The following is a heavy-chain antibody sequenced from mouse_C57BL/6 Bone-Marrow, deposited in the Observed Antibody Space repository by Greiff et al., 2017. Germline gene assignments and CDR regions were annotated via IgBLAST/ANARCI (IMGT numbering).Heavy chain of an antibody. CDR2: IHPNSGST. CDR3: ARERSGAWFAY. D-gene: IGHD4-1*01. Sequence: VQLQQPGAELVKPGASVKLSCKASGYTFTSYWMHWVKQRPGQGLEWIGMIHPNSGSTNYNEKFKSKATLTVDKSSCTAYLQLSSLTAEDSAVYYCARERSGAWFAYWGQGTLVTVSA. V-gene: IGHV1-64*01. J-gene: IGHJ3*01. CDR1: GYTFTSYW.